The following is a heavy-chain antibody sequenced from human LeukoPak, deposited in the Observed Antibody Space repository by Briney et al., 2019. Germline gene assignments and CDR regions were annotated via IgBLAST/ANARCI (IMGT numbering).Heavy chain of an antibody. Sequence: GGSLRLSCAASGFTFNNAWMSWVRQAPGKGLEWVGRIQSKTDGGTTDYAAPVKGRFTISRDDSKNTLFLQMNSLKTEDTAVFYCTTEGIFTRVRGVITVFDYWGQGTLVTVSS. CDR1: GFTFNNAW. J-gene: IGHJ4*02. V-gene: IGHV3-15*01. CDR2: IQSKTDGGTT. D-gene: IGHD3-10*01. CDR3: TTEGIFTRVRGVITVFDY.